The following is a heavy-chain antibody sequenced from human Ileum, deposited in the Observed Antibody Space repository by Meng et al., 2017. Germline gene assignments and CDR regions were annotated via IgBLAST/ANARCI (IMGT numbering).Heavy chain of an antibody. J-gene: IGHJ4*02. V-gene: IGHV4-4*02. Sequence: GQLQESGPGVVKPSGTLSLTRAVSGDSITNTNWWNWVRQPPGKGLEWIGEVYHSGSTNYNPSLQSRVTISIDKSKNQFSLNLTSVTVADTAVYYCARGGLTLERRPLDYWGQGTLVTVSS. CDR2: VYHSGST. CDR3: ARGGLTLERRPLDY. CDR1: GDSITNTNW. D-gene: IGHD1-1*01.